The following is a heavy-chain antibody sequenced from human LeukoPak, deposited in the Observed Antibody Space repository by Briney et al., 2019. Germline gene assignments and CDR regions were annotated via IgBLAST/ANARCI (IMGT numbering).Heavy chain of an antibody. Sequence: GGPLRLSCAASGFTFSSYWMSWVRQAPGKGLEWVANINQDGSEKYFVDSVKGRFTISRDNAKNSLYLQMNSLRAEDTAVYYCAREGAYRTSSPAGYWGQGTLVTVSS. J-gene: IGHJ4*02. D-gene: IGHD6-6*01. CDR2: INQDGSEK. V-gene: IGHV3-7*01. CDR3: AREGAYRTSSPAGY. CDR1: GFTFSSYW.